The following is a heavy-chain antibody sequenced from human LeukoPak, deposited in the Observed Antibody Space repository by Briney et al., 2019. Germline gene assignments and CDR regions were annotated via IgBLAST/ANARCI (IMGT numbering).Heavy chain of an antibody. V-gene: IGHV3-30*02. CDR3: AKDLFKDLSVGATQPNWFDP. J-gene: IGHJ5*02. CDR1: GFTFSSYG. Sequence: GGSLRLSCAASGFTFSSYGMHWVRQAPGKGLEWLAFIRYDGSNKYYADSVKGRFTISRDNSKNTLYLQMNSLRAEDTAVYYCAKDLFKDLSVGATQPNWFDPWGQGTLVTVSS. D-gene: IGHD1-26*01. CDR2: IRYDGSNK.